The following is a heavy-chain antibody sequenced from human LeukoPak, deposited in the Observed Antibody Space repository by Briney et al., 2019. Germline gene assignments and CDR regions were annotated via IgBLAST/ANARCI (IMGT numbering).Heavy chain of an antibody. CDR2: IIPILGIA. CDR1: GGTFSSYA. V-gene: IGHV1-69*04. Sequence: ASVKVSCKASGGTFSSYAISWVRQAPGQGLEWMGRIIPILGIANYAQKFQGRVTITADKSTSTAYMELSSLRSEDTAVYYCARSSHLLGMAKEIDYWGQGTLVTVPS. J-gene: IGHJ4*02. CDR3: ARSSHLLGMAKEIDY. D-gene: IGHD5-24*01.